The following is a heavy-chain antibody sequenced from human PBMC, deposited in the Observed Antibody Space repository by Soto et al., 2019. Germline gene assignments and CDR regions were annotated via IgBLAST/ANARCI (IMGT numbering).Heavy chain of an antibody. D-gene: IGHD2-15*01. CDR1: GDSVSSISHY. Sequence: QLQLRESGPGLVKPSETLSLTCSVSGDSVSSISHYWAWIRLSPGKGLEWIGGIYYTGHTYYNPSLRSRVPLSLDTSKNQFSLKLRSVTAADTAVYYCAKDTIRLGFCSGGTCYSDSWGQGTLVTVSS. V-gene: IGHV4-39*02. CDR2: IYYTGHT. J-gene: IGHJ4*03. CDR3: AKDTIRLGFCSGGTCYSDS.